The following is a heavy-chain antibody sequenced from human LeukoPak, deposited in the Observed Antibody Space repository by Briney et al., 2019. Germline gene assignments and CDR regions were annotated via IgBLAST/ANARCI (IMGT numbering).Heavy chain of an antibody. CDR1: GFILSDAW. D-gene: IGHD1-1*01. J-gene: IGHJ4*02. V-gene: IGHV3-15*01. CDR3: TTGYWNAWHDGY. CDR2: IKSKADGETT. Sequence: GGSLRLSCVASGFILSDAWMSWVRQAPGKGLEWVGRIKSKADGETTDYAAPLKGRFTISRDDSKNTLYVQINSLKTEDTGVYYCTTGYWNAWHDGYWGQGTLVTVSS.